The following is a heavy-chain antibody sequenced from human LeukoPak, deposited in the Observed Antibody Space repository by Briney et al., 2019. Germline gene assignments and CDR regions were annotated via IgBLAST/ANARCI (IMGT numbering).Heavy chain of an antibody. J-gene: IGHJ4*02. Sequence: QPGGSLRLSCAASGFTFDDYAMHWVRQAPGKGLEWVSLISGDGGSTYYADSVKGRSTISRDNSKNSPYLQMNSLRTEDTALYYCAKDSAPYYDFWSGYNYFDYWGQGTLVTVSS. D-gene: IGHD3-3*01. CDR1: GFTFDDYA. CDR3: AKDSAPYYDFWSGYNYFDY. V-gene: IGHV3-43*02. CDR2: ISGDGGST.